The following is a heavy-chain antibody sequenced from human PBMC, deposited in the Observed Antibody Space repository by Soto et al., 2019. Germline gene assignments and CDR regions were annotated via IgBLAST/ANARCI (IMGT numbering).Heavy chain of an antibody. CDR1: GFTFSSFE. D-gene: IGHD6-6*01. CDR3: AREWGTSIAAAFDY. CDR2: ISNSGRII. J-gene: IGHJ4*02. Sequence: GGSLRLSCAGSGFTFSSFEMNWVRQAPGKGLEWVSYISNSGRIIYYADSVKGRFTISRDDAKNSLYLQMNSLRAEDTAVYYCAREWGTSIAAAFDYWGQGTLVTVSS. V-gene: IGHV3-48*03.